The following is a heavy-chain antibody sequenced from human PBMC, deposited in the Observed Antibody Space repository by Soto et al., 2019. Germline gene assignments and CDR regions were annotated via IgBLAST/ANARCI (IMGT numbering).Heavy chain of an antibody. CDR1: GGSISSSNW. J-gene: IGHJ5*02. CDR2: IYHSGST. D-gene: IGHD6-13*01. V-gene: IGHV4-4*02. CDR3: ASRIAAAGTWGNWFDP. Sequence: QVQLQESGPGLVKPSGTLSLTCAVSGGSISSSNWWSWVRQPPGKGLEWIGEIYHSGSTNYNPSLKSRVTISXXKXKXXFSLTLSSVTAADTAVYYCASRIAAAGTWGNWFDPWGQGTLVTVSS.